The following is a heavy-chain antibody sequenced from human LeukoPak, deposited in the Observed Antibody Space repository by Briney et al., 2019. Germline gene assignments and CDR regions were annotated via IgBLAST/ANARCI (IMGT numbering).Heavy chain of an antibody. CDR2: ISYDGSNK. CDR3: ARDRGYCSSTSCSYYYYGMDV. D-gene: IGHD2-2*01. V-gene: IGHV3-30*03. CDR1: GFTFSSYG. J-gene: IGHJ6*02. Sequence: GGSLRLCCAASGFTFSSYGMHWVRQATGKGLEWVAVISYDGSNKYYAGSVKGRFTISRDNSKNTLYLQMNSLRAEDTAVYYCARDRGYCSSTSCSYYYYGMDVWGQGTTVTVSS.